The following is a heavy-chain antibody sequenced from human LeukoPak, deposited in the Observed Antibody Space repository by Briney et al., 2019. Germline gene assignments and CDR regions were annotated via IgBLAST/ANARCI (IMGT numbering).Heavy chain of an antibody. J-gene: IGHJ4*02. V-gene: IGHV3-21*05. Sequence: PGGSLRLSCAASGLTFSSYEMNWVRQAPGKGLEWVSYISSSSSYIYYADSVKGRFTISRDNAKNSLYLQMNSLRAEDTAVYYCARDYDSSGHFDYWGQGTLVTVSS. CDR1: GLTFSSYE. CDR2: ISSSSSYI. CDR3: ARDYDSSGHFDY. D-gene: IGHD3-22*01.